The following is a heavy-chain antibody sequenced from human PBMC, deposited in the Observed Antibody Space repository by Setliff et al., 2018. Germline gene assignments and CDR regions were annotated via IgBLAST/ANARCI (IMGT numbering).Heavy chain of an antibody. CDR3: ARDCFSASSPNWFDP. CDR2: IIHSGST. J-gene: IGHJ5*02. CDR1: GGSFSGYY. D-gene: IGHD2-21*01. V-gene: IGHV4-34*12. Sequence: SETLSLTCAVYGGSFSGYYWSWIRQPPGKRLEWIGEIIHSGSTNYNPSLKSRVTISMDTSKNQFSLKLSSVTAADTAVYYCARDCFSASSPNWFDPWGQGTLVTVSS.